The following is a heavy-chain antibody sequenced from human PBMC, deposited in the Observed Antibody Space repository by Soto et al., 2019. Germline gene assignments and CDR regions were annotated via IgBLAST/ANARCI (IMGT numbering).Heavy chain of an antibody. CDR3: ASSGTAAYYDILTGT. J-gene: IGHJ4*02. Sequence: ASLKVSCNASGFTCTSSAMQWVLQARGQRLEWIGWIVVGSGNTNYAQKFQERVTITRDMSTSTAYMELSSLRSEDTAVYYCASSGTAAYYDILTGTWGQGTLVTVSS. D-gene: IGHD3-9*01. CDR2: IVVGSGNT. V-gene: IGHV1-58*02. CDR1: GFTCTSSA.